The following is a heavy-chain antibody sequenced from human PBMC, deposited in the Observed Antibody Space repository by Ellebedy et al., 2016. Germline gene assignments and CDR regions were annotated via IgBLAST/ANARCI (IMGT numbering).Heavy chain of an antibody. CDR3: ARGAMGNIAVAGTKALQH. D-gene: IGHD6-19*01. J-gene: IGHJ1*01. CDR2: ISAYNGNT. V-gene: IGHV1-18*01. Sequence: ASVKVSCKASGYTFTSYGSTWVRQAPGQGLEWMGWISAYNGNTNYAQKFQGRVTMTTDTSTSTAYMELSSLRSEATAVYYCARGAMGNIAVAGTKALQHWGQGTLVTVSS. CDR1: GYTFTSYG.